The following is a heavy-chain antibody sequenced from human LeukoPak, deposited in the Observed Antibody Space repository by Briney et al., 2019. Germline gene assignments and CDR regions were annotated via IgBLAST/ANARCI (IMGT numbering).Heavy chain of an antibody. J-gene: IGHJ6*02. Sequence: GGSLRLSCAASGFTLSSYSMNWVRQAPGKGLEWVSSISSSSSYIYYADSVKGRFTISRDNAKNSLYLQMNSLRAEDTAVYYCARDLDSGSYFNYYYGMDVWGQGTTVTVSS. CDR3: ARDLDSGSYFNYYYGMDV. V-gene: IGHV3-21*01. CDR2: ISSSSSYI. CDR1: GFTLSSYS. D-gene: IGHD1-26*01.